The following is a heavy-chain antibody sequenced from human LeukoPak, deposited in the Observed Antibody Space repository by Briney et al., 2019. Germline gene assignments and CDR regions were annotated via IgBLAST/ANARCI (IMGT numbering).Heavy chain of an antibody. J-gene: IGHJ5*02. Sequence: ASVKVSCKASGYTFTSYDINWVRQATGQGLEWMGWMNPNSGNTGYAQKFQGRVTMTRNTSISTAYMELSSLRSEDTAVYYCARTYGKNNWFDPWGQGTLVTVSS. CDR1: GYTFTSYD. V-gene: IGHV1-8*01. CDR3: ARTYGKNNWFDP. CDR2: MNPNSGNT. D-gene: IGHD4-17*01.